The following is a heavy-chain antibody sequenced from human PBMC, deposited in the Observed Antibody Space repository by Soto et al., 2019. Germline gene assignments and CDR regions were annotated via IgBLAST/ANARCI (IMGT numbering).Heavy chain of an antibody. CDR1: GGSVSSGSYY. Sequence: SETLSLTCTVSGGSVSSGSYYWSWIRQPPGKGLEWIGYIYYSGSTNYNPSLKSRVTISVATSKNQFSLKLSSVTAADTAVYYCARDGESYYFDYWGQGTLVTVSS. D-gene: IGHD3-10*01. V-gene: IGHV4-61*01. CDR2: IYYSGST. J-gene: IGHJ4*02. CDR3: ARDGESYYFDY.